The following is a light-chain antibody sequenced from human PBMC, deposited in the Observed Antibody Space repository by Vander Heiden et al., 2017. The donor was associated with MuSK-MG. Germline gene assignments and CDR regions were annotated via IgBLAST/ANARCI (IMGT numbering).Light chain of an antibody. J-gene: IGKJ4*01. CDR3: LQDYHYPLT. CDR2: AAS. Sequence: AIQMTQSPSTLSASVGDRVTITCRASQGIKNDLGWYQQRPGKAPNLLIYAASSLHSGVPSRFSGSGSGTDFTLTISSLQPEDFATYYCLQDYHYPLTFGGGTKVEIK. V-gene: IGKV1-6*01. CDR1: QGIKND.